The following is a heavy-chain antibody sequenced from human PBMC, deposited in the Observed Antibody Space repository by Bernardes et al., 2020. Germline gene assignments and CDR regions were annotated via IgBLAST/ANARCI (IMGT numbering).Heavy chain of an antibody. CDR3: AKEGPDFPNSNWHLDY. V-gene: IGHV3-30*18. J-gene: IGHJ4*02. CDR1: GFTCSASC. D-gene: IGHD2-15*01. CDR2: VSSGGGTK. Sequence: SLCLSCVASGFTCSASCMHWVRQAPGKGLEWVAVVSSGGGTKYYADSVKGQVTISRDNSKNTLYLQIHSLRSEDTAVYYCAKEGPDFPNSNWHLDYWGQGTLVTVSS.